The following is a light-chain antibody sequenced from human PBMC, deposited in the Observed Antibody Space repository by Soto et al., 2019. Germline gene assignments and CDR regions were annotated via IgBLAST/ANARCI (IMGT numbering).Light chain of an antibody. V-gene: IGKV1D-13*01. J-gene: IGKJ4*01. Sequence: AIQFTQSPSSLSASVGDRVTITCRASQGISSALAWYQQKPGKSPKLLIYDASILESGVPSRFSGSGAGTDCTRTISSLQPEDFATDFCQHFGNFTITFAGGTKVDIK. CDR2: DAS. CDR1: QGISSA. CDR3: QHFGNFTIT.